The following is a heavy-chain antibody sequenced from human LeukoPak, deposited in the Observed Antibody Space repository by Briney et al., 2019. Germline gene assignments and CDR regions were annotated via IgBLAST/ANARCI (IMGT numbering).Heavy chain of an antibody. V-gene: IGHV3-11*04. CDR3: AKAFLTGYYSFDY. J-gene: IGHJ4*02. Sequence: PGGSLRLSCAASGFTFSDYYMSWIRQAPGKGLERVSYISSSGSTIYYADSVKGRFTISRDNSKNTLYLQMNSLRAEDTAVYYCAKAFLTGYYSFDYWGQGTLVTVSS. CDR2: ISSSGSTI. CDR1: GFTFSDYY. D-gene: IGHD3-9*01.